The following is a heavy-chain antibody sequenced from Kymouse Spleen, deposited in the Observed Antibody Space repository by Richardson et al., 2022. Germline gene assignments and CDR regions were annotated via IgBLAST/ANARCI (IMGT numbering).Heavy chain of an antibody. Sequence: QVQLVESGGGVVQPGRSLRLSCAASGFTFSSYGMHWVRQAPGKGLEWVAVISYDGSNKYYADSVKGRFTISRDNSKNTLYLQMNSLRAEDTAVYYCAKGSGITGTTDWFDPWGQGTLVTVSS. V-gene: IGHV3-30*18. J-gene: IGHJ5*02. CDR1: GFTFSSYG. CDR2: ISYDGSNK. D-gene: IGHD1-7*01. CDR3: AKGSGITGTTDWFDP.